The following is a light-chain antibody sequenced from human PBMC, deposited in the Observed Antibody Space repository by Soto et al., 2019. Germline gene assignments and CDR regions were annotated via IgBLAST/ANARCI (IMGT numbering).Light chain of an antibody. CDR3: CRYGDSRPAYT. CDR2: GAS. Sequence: EIVLTQSPGTVSLSPGERATLSCRASQSVSSRNLAWYRQKPGQAPSLLIFGASNRATGMPDRFSGSGSGTDFTLTISRLEPEDCAVYYCCRYGDSRPAYTFGQGTKLDIK. CDR1: QSVSSRN. V-gene: IGKV3-20*01. J-gene: IGKJ2*01.